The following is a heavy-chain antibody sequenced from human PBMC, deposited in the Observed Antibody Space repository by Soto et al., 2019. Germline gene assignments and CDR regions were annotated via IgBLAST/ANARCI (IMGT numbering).Heavy chain of an antibody. CDR2: IKEDGSGK. CDR1: GFTFSSYW. D-gene: IGHD3-16*01. V-gene: IGHV3-7*03. Sequence: GGSLRLSCTASGFTFSSYWMSWVRQAPGKGLGWVANIKEDGSGKYYVDSVKGRFSISRDNARNSLYLQMNSLRVEDTAVYYCVRVGRLGGYWGQGALVTVSS. CDR3: VRVGRLGGY. J-gene: IGHJ4*02.